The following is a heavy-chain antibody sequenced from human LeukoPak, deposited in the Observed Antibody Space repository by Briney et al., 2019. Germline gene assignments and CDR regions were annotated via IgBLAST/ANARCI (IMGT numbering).Heavy chain of an antibody. Sequence: PGGSLRLSCAASGFTFSSYAMHWVRQVPGQGLEWVANIKQGGSEKFYVASVKGRFTISRDNGKSSLYLQMNSLRAEDTALYYCATSYDMGWLIGYWGQGTLVTVSS. CDR1: GFTFSSYA. CDR2: IKQGGSEK. CDR3: ATSYDMGWLIGY. D-gene: IGHD3/OR15-3a*01. J-gene: IGHJ4*02. V-gene: IGHV3-7*03.